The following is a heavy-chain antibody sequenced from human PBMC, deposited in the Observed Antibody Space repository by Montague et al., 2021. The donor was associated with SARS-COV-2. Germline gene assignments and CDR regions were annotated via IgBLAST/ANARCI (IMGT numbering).Heavy chain of an antibody. J-gene: IGHJ4*02. CDR3: ASQVPDFWSGIDY. Sequence: SETLSLTCTVSGGSISSYDWSWIRQPPGKGLEWIGYIYYSGSTNYNPSLKSRVTISVDTSKNQFSLKLSSVTAADTAVYYCASQVPDFWSGIDYWGQGTLVTVSS. D-gene: IGHD3-3*01. CDR2: IYYSGST. CDR1: GGSISSYD. V-gene: IGHV4-59*01.